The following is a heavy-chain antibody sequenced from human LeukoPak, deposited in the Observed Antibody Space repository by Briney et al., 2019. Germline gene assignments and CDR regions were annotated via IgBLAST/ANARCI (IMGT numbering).Heavy chain of an antibody. V-gene: IGHV5-51*01. Sequence: GESLKISCKGSGYSFTSYWIGWVRQMPGKGLEWMGIIYPGDSDTRYSPSFQGQVTISADKSISTAHLQWSSLKASDTAMYYCARQPEAVADWFDPWGQGTLVTVSS. CDR1: GYSFTSYW. CDR2: IYPGDSDT. D-gene: IGHD6-19*01. CDR3: ARQPEAVADWFDP. J-gene: IGHJ5*02.